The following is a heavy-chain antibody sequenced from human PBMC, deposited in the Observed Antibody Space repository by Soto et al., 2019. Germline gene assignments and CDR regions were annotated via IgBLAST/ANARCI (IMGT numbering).Heavy chain of an antibody. CDR3: AKDGQVRQWELLRSTSYYGMDV. J-gene: IGHJ6*02. Sequence: TGGSLRLSCAASGFTFSSYGMHWVRQAPGKGLEWVAVISYDRSNKYYADSVKGRFTISRDNSKNTLYLQMNSLRAEDTAVYYCAKDGQVRQWELLRSTSYYGMDVWGQGTTVTVSS. CDR2: ISYDRSNK. D-gene: IGHD1-26*01. CDR1: GFTFSSYG. V-gene: IGHV3-30*18.